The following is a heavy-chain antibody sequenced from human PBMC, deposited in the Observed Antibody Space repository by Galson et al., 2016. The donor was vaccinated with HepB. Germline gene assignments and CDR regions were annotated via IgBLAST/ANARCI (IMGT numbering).Heavy chain of an antibody. CDR1: GYTSTEYD. CDR2: MNPNSGNR. V-gene: IGHV1-8*01. J-gene: IGHJ4*02. D-gene: IGHD1-26*01. CDR3: VRGGASGNFAWREAEH. Sequence: SVKVSCKASGYTSTEYDMNWVRQATGQGLEWMGWMNPNSGNRGYAQKFQGRVTMTRDTSIKTAFMELSSLRSEDTAVYFCVRGGASGNFAWREAEHWGQGSLVTVSS.